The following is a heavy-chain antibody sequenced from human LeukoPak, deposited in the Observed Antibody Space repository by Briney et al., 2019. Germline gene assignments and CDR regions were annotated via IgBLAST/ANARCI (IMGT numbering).Heavy chain of an antibody. CDR2: IYYSGST. CDR3: ARGGTTVTPGLLWFDP. Sequence: TPSQTLSLTRSLSGGSISSHYWSWIRQPPGKGLEWNGYIYYSGSTKYNPSLKSRVTISVDTSKNQFSLKLSSVTAADTAVYYCARGGTTVTPGLLWFDPWGQGTLVTVSS. J-gene: IGHJ5*02. CDR1: GGSISSHY. V-gene: IGHV4-59*11. D-gene: IGHD4-17*01.